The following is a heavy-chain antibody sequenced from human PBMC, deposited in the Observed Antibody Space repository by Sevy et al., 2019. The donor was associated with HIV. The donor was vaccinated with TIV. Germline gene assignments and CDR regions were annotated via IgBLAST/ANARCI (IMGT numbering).Heavy chain of an antibody. D-gene: IGHD6-25*01. CDR1: GYTLTELS. V-gene: IGHV1-24*01. Sequence: ASVKVSCKVSGYTLTELSMHWVRQAPGKGLEWMGGFDPEDGETIYAQKFQGRVTMTEDTSTDTAYMELSSLRSEDTAVYYCATILIWGAAGGSYYFDYWGQGTLVTVSS. J-gene: IGHJ4*02. CDR3: ATILIWGAAGGSYYFDY. CDR2: FDPEDGET.